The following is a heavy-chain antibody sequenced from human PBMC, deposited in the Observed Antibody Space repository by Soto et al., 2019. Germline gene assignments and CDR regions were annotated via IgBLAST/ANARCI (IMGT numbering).Heavy chain of an antibody. Sequence: QVQLVESGGGVVQPGRSLRLSCAASGFTFSSYGMHWVRQAPGKGLEWVAVIWYDGSNKYYADSVKGRFTISRDNSKNTLYLQMNSLRAEDTAVYYCARGPREYHFDYWGQGTLVTVSS. CDR2: IWYDGSNK. V-gene: IGHV3-33*01. D-gene: IGHD2-2*01. CDR1: GFTFSSYG. CDR3: ARGPREYHFDY. J-gene: IGHJ4*02.